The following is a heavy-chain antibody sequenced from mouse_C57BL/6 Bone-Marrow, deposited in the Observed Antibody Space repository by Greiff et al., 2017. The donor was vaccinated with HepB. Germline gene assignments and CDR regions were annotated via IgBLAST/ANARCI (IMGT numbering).Heavy chain of an antibody. Sequence: QVQLQQPGAELVMPGASVKLSCKASGYTFTSYWMHWVKQRPGQGLEWIGEIDPSDSYTNYNQKFKGKSTLTVDKSSSTAYMQLSSLTSEDYAVYVCERWDGYCVYWYFDVWGTGTTVTVSS. V-gene: IGHV1-69*01. CDR3: ERWDGYCVYWYFDV. CDR2: IDPSDSYT. D-gene: IGHD2-3*01. CDR1: GYTFTSYW. J-gene: IGHJ1*03.